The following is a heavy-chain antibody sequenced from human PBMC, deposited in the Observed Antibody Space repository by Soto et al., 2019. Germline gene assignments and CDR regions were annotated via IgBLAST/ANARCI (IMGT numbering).Heavy chain of an antibody. J-gene: IGHJ5*02. V-gene: IGHV4-31*11. Sequence: LSLTCAVSGGSINSGAYYWSWIRQHPGKGLEFMGYISYSGTAFYNPSLKSRLTLSIDTSKNQFSLNLTSVTAADTAVYYCAAANMGVAVTNYFDPRGHGTLLTVSS. CDR3: AAANMGVAVTNYFDP. CDR1: GGSINSGAYY. CDR2: ISYSGTA. D-gene: IGHD6-19*01.